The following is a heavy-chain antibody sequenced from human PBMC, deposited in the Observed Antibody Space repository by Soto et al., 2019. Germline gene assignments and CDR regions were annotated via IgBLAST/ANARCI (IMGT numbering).Heavy chain of an antibody. CDR2: IYYSGST. D-gene: IGHD3-10*01. CDR1: GGSISSYY. V-gene: IGHV4-59*01. Sequence: QVQLQESGPGLVKPSETLSLTCTVSGGSISSYYWSWIRQPPGKGLEWIGYIYYSGSTNYNPSLKSRVTISVDTSKNQFSLKLSSVTAADTAVYYCARAAYRYYGSGSRADYFDYWGQGTLVTVSS. J-gene: IGHJ4*02. CDR3: ARAAYRYYGSGSRADYFDY.